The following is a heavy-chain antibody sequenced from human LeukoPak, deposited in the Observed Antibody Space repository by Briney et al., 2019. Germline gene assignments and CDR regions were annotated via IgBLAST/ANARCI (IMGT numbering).Heavy chain of an antibody. CDR1: GGSISSSSYY. CDR3: ARFSSSSGWYYFDY. Sequence: SETLSLTCTVSGGSISSSSYYWGWIRQPPGKGLEWIGSIYYSGSTYYNPSLKSRVTISVDTSKNQFSLKLSSVTAADTAVYYCARFSSSSGWYYFDYWGQGTLVTVSS. J-gene: IGHJ4*02. D-gene: IGHD6-19*01. V-gene: IGHV4-39*07. CDR2: IYYSGST.